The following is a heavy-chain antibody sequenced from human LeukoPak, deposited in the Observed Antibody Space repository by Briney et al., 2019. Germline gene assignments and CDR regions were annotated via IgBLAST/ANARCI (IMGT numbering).Heavy chain of an antibody. D-gene: IGHD4-11*01. V-gene: IGHV3-73*01. Sequence: PGGSLRLSCAASGFTFSGSALHWVRQASGKGLEWIGRIRSKTNNYATTYAASVTGRFTISRDDAENTAYLQMNSLKTEDTAVYYCARDRTGQQLISRKEYYYMDVWGKGTMVTISS. CDR3: ARDRTGQQLISRKEYYYMDV. CDR1: GFTFSGSA. CDR2: IRSKTNNYAT. J-gene: IGHJ6*03.